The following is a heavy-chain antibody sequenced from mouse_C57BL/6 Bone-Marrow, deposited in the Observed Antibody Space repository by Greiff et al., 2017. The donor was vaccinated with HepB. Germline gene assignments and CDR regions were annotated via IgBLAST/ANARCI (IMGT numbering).Heavy chain of an antibody. J-gene: IGHJ4*01. V-gene: IGHV14-4*01. CDR2: IDTENGDT. CDR1: GFNIKDDY. Sequence: EVKLMESGAELVRPGASVKLSCTASGFNIKDDYMHWVKQRPEQGLEWIGWIDTENGDTEYASKFQGKATITADTSSNTAYLQLSSLTSEDTAVYYCTTSGYYLDYWGQGTSVTVSS. D-gene: IGHD2-3*01. CDR3: TTSGYYLDY.